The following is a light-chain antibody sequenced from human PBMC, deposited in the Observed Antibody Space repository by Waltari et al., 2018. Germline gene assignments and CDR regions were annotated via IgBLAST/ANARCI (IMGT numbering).Light chain of an antibody. V-gene: IGKV4-1*01. J-gene: IGKJ3*01. CDR3: QQYFITPFT. Sequence: DIVMSQSPDSLAVSLGERATINCRSSQSIMYSSNNKNFLAWYQQKPWQSPKLLIYWASTRQSGVPDRFTGSWSGTDFTLTITSVQPEDVAIYYCQQYFITPFTFGPGTKVEIK. CDR1: QSIMYSSNNKNF. CDR2: WAS.